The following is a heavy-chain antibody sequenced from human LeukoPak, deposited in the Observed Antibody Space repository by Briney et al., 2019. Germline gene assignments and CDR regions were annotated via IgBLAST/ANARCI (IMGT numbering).Heavy chain of an antibody. CDR3: ARVVGLTGYSSSWYSGYYYYMDV. V-gene: IGHV1-69*06. Sequence: ASVKVSCKASGYIFTNFGISWVRQAPGQGLEWMGGIIPIFGTTNYAQKFQDRVTITADKSKSTAYMELSSLRSEDTAVYYCARVVGLTGYSSSWYSGYYYYMDVWGKGTTVTVSS. D-gene: IGHD6-13*01. CDR2: IIPIFGTT. J-gene: IGHJ6*03. CDR1: GYIFTNFG.